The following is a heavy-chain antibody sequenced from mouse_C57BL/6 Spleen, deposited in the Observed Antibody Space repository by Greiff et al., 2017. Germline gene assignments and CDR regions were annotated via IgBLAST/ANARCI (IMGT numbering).Heavy chain of an antibody. Sequence: VQLQQSGPELVKPCASVKISCKASGYSFTDYNMNWVKQSNGKSLEWIGVINPNYGTTSYNQKFKGKATLTVDQSSSTAYMQLNSLTSEDSAVYYCARGGDYDYIYAMDYWGQGTSVTVSS. D-gene: IGHD2-4*01. J-gene: IGHJ4*01. CDR2: INPNYGTT. CDR1: GYSFTDYN. CDR3: ARGGDYDYIYAMDY. V-gene: IGHV1-39*01.